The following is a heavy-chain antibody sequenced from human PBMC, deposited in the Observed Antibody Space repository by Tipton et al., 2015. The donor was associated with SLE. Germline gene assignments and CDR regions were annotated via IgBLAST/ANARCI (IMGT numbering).Heavy chain of an antibody. CDR1: GYSISSGYY. V-gene: IGHV4-38-2*01. J-gene: IGHJ4*02. CDR3: ARRLEYSSGGYEEYFDY. CDR2: IYYSGST. D-gene: IGHD6-19*01. Sequence: TLSLTCVVSGYSISSGYYWGWIRQPPGKGLEWIGSIYYSGSTYYNPSLKSRVTISVDTSKNQFSLKLSSVTAADTAVYYCARRLEYSSGGYEEYFDYWGQGTLVTVSS.